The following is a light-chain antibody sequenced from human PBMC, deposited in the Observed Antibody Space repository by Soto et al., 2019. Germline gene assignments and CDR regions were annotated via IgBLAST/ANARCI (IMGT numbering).Light chain of an antibody. V-gene: IGLV2-14*01. Sequence: QSALTQPASVSGSPGQSITVSCTGTSRDVGGYNYVSWYQQHPGKAPKLMIYEVSNRPSGVSDRFSGSKSDNTASLTISRLQAEDEADYYCSSYTSINTLVFGGGTKLAVL. CDR2: EVS. J-gene: IGLJ2*01. CDR3: SSYTSINTLV. CDR1: SRDVGGYNY.